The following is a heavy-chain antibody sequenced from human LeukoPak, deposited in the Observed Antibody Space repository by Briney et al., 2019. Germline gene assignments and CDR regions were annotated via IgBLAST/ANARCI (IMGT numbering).Heavy chain of an antibody. Sequence: GGSLRLSCAASGFTFTSHAMSWVRQAPGKGLEWVANIKQAGSENSYVDSVKGRFTISRDNAKNSLYLQINSLRAEDTAVYCCARIRGDYYLDYWGQGTLVTVSS. CDR2: IKQAGSEN. CDR3: ARIRGDYYLDY. J-gene: IGHJ4*02. V-gene: IGHV3-7*01. D-gene: IGHD3-16*01. CDR1: GFTFTSHA.